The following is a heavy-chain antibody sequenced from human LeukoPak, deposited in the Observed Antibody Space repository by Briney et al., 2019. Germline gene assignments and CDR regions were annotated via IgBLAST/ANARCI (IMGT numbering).Heavy chain of an antibody. J-gene: IGHJ4*02. D-gene: IGHD6-19*01. CDR2: VSGSGGRT. CDR1: GFTFSSSA. CDR3: AKELWAGRPFDY. Sequence: GGSLRLSCAASGFTFSSSAMTWVRQAPGKGLEWVSTVSGSGGRTYYADSVKGRFSISRDDSKNTLYLQVNGLRAEDTAVYYCAKELWAGRPFDYWGQGTLVTVSS. V-gene: IGHV3-23*01.